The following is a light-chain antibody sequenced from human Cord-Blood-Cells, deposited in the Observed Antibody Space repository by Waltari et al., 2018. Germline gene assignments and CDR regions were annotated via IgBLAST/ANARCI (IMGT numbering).Light chain of an antibody. Sequence: SYVLTQPPSVSVAPGKTARITCGGNNIARKSVHWYQQKPGQAPVLVIYYDSDRPSGIPERFSGSNSGNTATLTISRVEAGDEADYYCQVWDSSSDHVVFGGGTKLTVL. CDR1: NIARKS. CDR3: QVWDSSSDHVV. J-gene: IGLJ2*01. CDR2: YDS. V-gene: IGLV3-21*04.